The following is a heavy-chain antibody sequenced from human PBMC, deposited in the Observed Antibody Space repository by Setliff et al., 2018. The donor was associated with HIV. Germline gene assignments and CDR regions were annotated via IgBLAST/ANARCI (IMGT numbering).Heavy chain of an antibody. CDR1: GYTFTNSD. V-gene: IGHV1-8*02. CDR3: ARASRWGSIPFDY. CDR2: MNPNSGNT. Sequence: ASVKVSCKASGYTFTNSDINWVRQATGQGLEWMGWMNPNSGNTGYAQKFQGRVTMTRDTSISTAYMELSSLRSDDTAVYFCARASRWGSIPFDYWGQGTLVTVSS. J-gene: IGHJ4*02. D-gene: IGHD2-21*01.